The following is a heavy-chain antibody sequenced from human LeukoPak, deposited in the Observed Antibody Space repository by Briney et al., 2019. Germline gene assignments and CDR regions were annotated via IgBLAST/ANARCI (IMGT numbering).Heavy chain of an antibody. CDR3: ARSSIVGATDYFDY. CDR1: GGSISSYY. D-gene: IGHD1-26*01. J-gene: IGHJ4*02. Sequence: SETLSLICTVSGGSISSYYWSWIRQPAGKGLEWIGRIYTSESTNYNPSLKSRVTMSVDTSKNQFSLKLNSVTAADTAVYYCARSSIVGATDYFDYWGQGTLVTVSS. V-gene: IGHV4-4*07. CDR2: IYTSEST.